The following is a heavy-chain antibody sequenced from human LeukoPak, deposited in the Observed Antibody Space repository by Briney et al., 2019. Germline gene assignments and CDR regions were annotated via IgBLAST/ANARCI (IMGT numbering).Heavy chain of an antibody. D-gene: IGHD3-3*01. J-gene: IGHJ6*03. CDR1: GGSLSTYY. CDR2: IYYSGST. CDR3: ARLLGGDPYYMDV. Sequence: SETLSLTCTFSGGSLSTYYWSWIRQPPGKGLEWIGYIYYSGSTDHNPSLKSRVTISVDTSKNQFSLRLNSVTAADTAVYYCARLLGGDPYYMDVWGKGTTVTVSS. V-gene: IGHV4-59*01.